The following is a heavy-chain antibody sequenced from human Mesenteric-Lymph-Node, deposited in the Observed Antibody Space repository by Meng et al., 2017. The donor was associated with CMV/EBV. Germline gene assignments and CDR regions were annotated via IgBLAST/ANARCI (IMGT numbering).Heavy chain of an antibody. CDR1: GYTFTGYY. V-gene: IGHV1-2*02. J-gene: IGHJ6*02. CDR2: INPNSGGT. D-gene: IGHD2-2*01. Sequence: SVKVSCKASGYTFTGYYMHWVRQAPGQGLEWMGWINPNSGGTNYAQKFQGRVTMTRDTSISTAYMELSRLRSDDTAVYYCARRRGVPAAISDYYGMDVWGQGTTVTVSS. CDR3: ARRRGVPAAISDYYGMDV.